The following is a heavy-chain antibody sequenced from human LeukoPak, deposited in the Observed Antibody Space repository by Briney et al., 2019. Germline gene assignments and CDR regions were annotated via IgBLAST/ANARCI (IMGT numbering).Heavy chain of an antibody. CDR2: IYYSGST. D-gene: IGHD6-13*01. V-gene: IGHV4-59*08. J-gene: IGHJ4*02. CDR1: GGSIRSYY. CDR3: ARRNAASVDFDY. Sequence: PSETLSPTCTVSGGSIRSYYWSWIRQPPGKRLEWIGYIYYSGSTNYNPSLKSRVTISVDTSKNQFSLNLRSVTAADTAVYYCARRNAASVDFDYWGQGTLVTVSS.